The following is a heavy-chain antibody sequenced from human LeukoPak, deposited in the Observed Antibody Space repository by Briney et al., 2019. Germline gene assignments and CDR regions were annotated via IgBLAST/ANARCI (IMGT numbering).Heavy chain of an antibody. Sequence: GASVKVSCKASGYTFTGYYMHWVRQAPGQGLEWMGWINPNSGGTNYAQKFQGWVTMTRDTSISTAYMELSRLRSDDTAVYYCARRYSSGPRVDYGMDVWGQGTTVTVSS. CDR3: ARRYSSGPRVDYGMDV. CDR1: GYTFTGYY. CDR2: INPNSGGT. D-gene: IGHD6-19*01. V-gene: IGHV1-2*04. J-gene: IGHJ6*02.